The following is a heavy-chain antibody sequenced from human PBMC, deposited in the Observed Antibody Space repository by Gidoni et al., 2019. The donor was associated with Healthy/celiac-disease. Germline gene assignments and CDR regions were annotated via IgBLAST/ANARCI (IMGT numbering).Heavy chain of an antibody. V-gene: IGHV4-59*01. CDR2: IYYSGST. D-gene: IGHD3-22*01. Sequence: QVQLQESGPGPVKPSETLSLTCTVCGGSISSYYWSWIRQPPGKGLEWIGYIYYSGSTNYNPSLKSRVTISVDTSKNQFSLKLSSVTAADTAVYYCARGIGSGYSPFDYWGQGTLVTVSS. CDR3: ARGIGSGYSPFDY. CDR1: GGSISSYY. J-gene: IGHJ4*02.